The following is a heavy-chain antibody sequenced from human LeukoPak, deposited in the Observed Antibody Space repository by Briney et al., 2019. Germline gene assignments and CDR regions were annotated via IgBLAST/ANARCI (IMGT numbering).Heavy chain of an antibody. CDR2: ISAYNGNT. V-gene: IGHV1-18*01. Sequence: ASVKVSCKASGYTFTSYGISWVRQAPGQGLEWMGWISAYNGNTNYAQKLQGRVTTTTDTSTSTAYMELRSLRSDDTAVYYCARRPYYYDSSGYYPGAFDIWGQGTMVTVSS. D-gene: IGHD3-22*01. CDR1: GYTFTSYG. CDR3: ARRPYYYDSSGYYPGAFDI. J-gene: IGHJ3*02.